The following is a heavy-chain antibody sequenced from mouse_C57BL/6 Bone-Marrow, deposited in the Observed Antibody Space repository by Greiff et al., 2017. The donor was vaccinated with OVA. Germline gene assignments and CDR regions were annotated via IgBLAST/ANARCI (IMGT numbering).Heavy chain of an antibody. CDR2: ISDGGSYT. J-gene: IGHJ3*01. CDR3: AGAYFLLRLAWFAY. V-gene: IGHV5-4*01. D-gene: IGHD1-2*01. Sequence: EVHLVESGGGLVKPGGSLKLSCAASGFTFSSYAMSWVRQTPEKRLEWVATISDGGSYTYYPANVKGRFTISRDNAKNNLDLQMSHLKSEDTAMYYCAGAYFLLRLAWFAYWGQGTLVTVSA. CDR1: GFTFSSYA.